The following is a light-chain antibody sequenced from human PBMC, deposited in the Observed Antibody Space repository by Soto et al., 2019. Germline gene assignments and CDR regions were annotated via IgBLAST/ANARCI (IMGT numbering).Light chain of an antibody. Sequence: QSVLTQSPSASASLGASVKLTCTLSSGHSRYAIAWHQQQPEKGPRYLMKLNSDGSHSKGDEIPDRFSGSSSGAERYLTISSLQSEDEADYYCQTWDTGIQVFGGGTKLTVL. CDR2: LNSDGSH. V-gene: IGLV4-69*01. CDR1: SGHSRYA. J-gene: IGLJ3*02. CDR3: QTWDTGIQV.